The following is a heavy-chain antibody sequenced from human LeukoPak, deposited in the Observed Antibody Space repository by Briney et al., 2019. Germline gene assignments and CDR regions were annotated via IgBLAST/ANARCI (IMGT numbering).Heavy chain of an antibody. CDR1: GYSFSSNW. J-gene: IGHJ3*02. D-gene: IGHD6-19*01. Sequence: GESLKISCKGSGYSFSSNWIGWVRQMPGKGLEWMGIIYPGDSDTRYSPSFQGQVTISADKSISTAYLQWSSLKASDTAMYYCARDSPYSSGWRDAFDIWGQGTMVTVSS. CDR2: IYPGDSDT. CDR3: ARDSPYSSGWRDAFDI. V-gene: IGHV5-51*01.